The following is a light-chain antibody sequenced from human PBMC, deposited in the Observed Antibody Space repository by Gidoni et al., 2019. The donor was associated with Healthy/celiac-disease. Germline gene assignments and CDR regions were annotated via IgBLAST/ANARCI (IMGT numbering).Light chain of an antibody. V-gene: IGKV3-20*01. Sequence: EIVLTQSPGTLSLSPGERATLSCRASQSVSSSYLAWYQQKPGQDPRLLIYGASSRATGIPDRFSSSGSGTDFTLTISRLEPEDFAVYYCQQYGSSPWTFGQGTKVEIK. J-gene: IGKJ1*01. CDR2: GAS. CDR3: QQYGSSPWT. CDR1: QSVSSSY.